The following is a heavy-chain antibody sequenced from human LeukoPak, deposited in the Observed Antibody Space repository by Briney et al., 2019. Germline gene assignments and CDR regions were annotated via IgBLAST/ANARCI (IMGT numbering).Heavy chain of an antibody. CDR3: ARDGGSGWYNY. Sequence: SETLSLTCTVSGGSISRYYWSWIRQPPGKGLEWIGYIYYDGNTDYNPSLKTQVTISVDTSKNQVSLILSSVTAADTAIYYCARDGGSGWYNYWGQGTLVTVSS. CDR1: GGSISRYY. V-gene: IGHV4-59*01. J-gene: IGHJ4*02. CDR2: IYYDGNT. D-gene: IGHD6-19*01.